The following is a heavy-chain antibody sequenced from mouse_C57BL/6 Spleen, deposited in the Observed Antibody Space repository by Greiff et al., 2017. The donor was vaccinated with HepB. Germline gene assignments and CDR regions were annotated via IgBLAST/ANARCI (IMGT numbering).Heavy chain of an antibody. CDR3: ARGDWAEAMDY. J-gene: IGHJ4*01. D-gene: IGHD4-1*01. CDR1: GYTFTSYW. V-gene: IGHV1-64*01. CDR2: IHPNSGST. Sequence: QVHVKQPGAELVKPGASVKLSCKASGYTFTSYWMHWVKQRPGQGLEWIGMIHPNSGSTNYNEKFKSKATLTVDKSSSTAYMQLSSLTSEDSAVYYCARGDWAEAMDYWGQGTSVTVSS.